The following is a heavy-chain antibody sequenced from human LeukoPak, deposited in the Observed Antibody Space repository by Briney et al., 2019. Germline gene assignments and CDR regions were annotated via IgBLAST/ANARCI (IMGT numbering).Heavy chain of an antibody. D-gene: IGHD4-23*01. V-gene: IGHV4-59*01. CDR2: IYYSGNT. J-gene: IGHJ3*02. CDR1: GGSISSYY. Sequence: SETLSLTCTVSGGSISSYYWSWVRQPPGKGLEWSGYIYYSGNTNYNPSLKSRVTISVDTSKNQFSLKLSSVTAADTAVYYCASDLGVGGGAFDIWGQGTMVTVSS. CDR3: ASDLGVGGGAFDI.